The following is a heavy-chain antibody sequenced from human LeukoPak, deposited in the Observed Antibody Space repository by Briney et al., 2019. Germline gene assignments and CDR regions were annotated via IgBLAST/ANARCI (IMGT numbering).Heavy chain of an antibody. J-gene: IGHJ4*02. D-gene: IGHD6-19*01. Sequence: GASVKVSCKASGYTFTSYGISWVRQAPGQGLEWMGWISAYNGNTNYAQKLQGRVTMTTDTSTSTAYMELRSLRPDDTAVYYCARGYSSGWYGGKSGFDYWGQGTLVTVSS. CDR3: ARGYSSGWYGGKSGFDY. CDR1: GYTFTSYG. CDR2: ISAYNGNT. V-gene: IGHV1-18*01.